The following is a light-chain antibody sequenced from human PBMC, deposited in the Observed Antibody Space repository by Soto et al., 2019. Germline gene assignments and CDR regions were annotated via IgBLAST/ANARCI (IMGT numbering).Light chain of an antibody. CDR2: EVS. Sequence: QSALTQPPSASGSPGQSVTISCTGTSSDVGGYNYVSWYQQHPGKAPKLMIYEVSKRPSGVPDRFSGSKSGNTASLTVSGLRAEDEADYYCSSYAGSNNWDVVFGGGTKVTVL. V-gene: IGLV2-8*01. J-gene: IGLJ2*01. CDR1: SSDVGGYNY. CDR3: SSYAGSNNWDVV.